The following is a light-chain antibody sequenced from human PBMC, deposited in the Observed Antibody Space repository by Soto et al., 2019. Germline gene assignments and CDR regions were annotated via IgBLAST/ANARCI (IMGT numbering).Light chain of an antibody. CDR3: QQSDSTPHT. J-gene: IGKJ1*01. CDR1: QTITRY. CDR2: TVS. V-gene: IGKV1-39*01. Sequence: DIQMTQSPSSLSASVGDRVTISCRASQTITRYLHWYSQKPGKAPELLIHTVSTLQSGVPSRFSGSGSGTDFTLTISGLRPEDSATYYCQQSDSTPHTFGQGTKVRIK.